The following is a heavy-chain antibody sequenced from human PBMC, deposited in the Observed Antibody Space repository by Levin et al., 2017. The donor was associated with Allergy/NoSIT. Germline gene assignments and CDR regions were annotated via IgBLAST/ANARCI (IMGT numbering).Heavy chain of an antibody. CDR3: AGEGLGSDSSGYPIDY. J-gene: IGHJ4*02. Sequence: PGGSLRLSCAASGFTVSSNYMSWVRQAPGKGLEWVSVIYSGGSTYYADSVKGRFTISRDKSKNTLYLQMNSLRAEDTAVYYCAGEGLGSDSSGYPIDYWGQGTLVTVSS. D-gene: IGHD3-22*01. CDR2: IYSGGST. V-gene: IGHV3-66*01. CDR1: GFTVSSNY.